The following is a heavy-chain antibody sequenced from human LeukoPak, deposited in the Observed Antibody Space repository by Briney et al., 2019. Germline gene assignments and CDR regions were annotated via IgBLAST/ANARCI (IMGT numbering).Heavy chain of an antibody. V-gene: IGHV4-31*03. CDR1: GASFSTGDQY. J-gene: IGHJ4*02. D-gene: IGHD3-22*01. CDR2: IHPSGML. Sequence: SQTLSLTCTVSGASFSTGDQYWNWIRQSPGKGLEWIGSIHPSGMLYNNPSLESRVTISIDTSNNQFSLHLNSVTAAATAVYFCSRGLDSRKLGYWGQGTLVTVSS. CDR3: SRGLDSRKLGY.